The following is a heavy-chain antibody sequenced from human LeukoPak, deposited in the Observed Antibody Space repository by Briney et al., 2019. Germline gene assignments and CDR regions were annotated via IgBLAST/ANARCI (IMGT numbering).Heavy chain of an antibody. CDR1: GGSISSGSYY. CDR2: IYYSGST. V-gene: IGHV4-39*01. CDR3: ARVHGSGSYHTGPSYGVDY. J-gene: IGHJ4*02. D-gene: IGHD3-10*01. Sequence: SETLSLTCTVSGGSISSGSYYWGWIRQPPGKGLEWIGSIYYSGSTYYNPSLKSRVTISVDTSKNQFSLKLSSVTAADTAVYYCARVHGSGSYHTGPSYGVDYWGQGTLVTVSS.